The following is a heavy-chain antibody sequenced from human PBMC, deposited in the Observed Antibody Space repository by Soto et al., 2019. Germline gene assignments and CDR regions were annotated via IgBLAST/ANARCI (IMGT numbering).Heavy chain of an antibody. CDR1: GFTFSSYS. CDR2: ISSSSSYI. J-gene: IGHJ6*02. CDR3: ARDGYYYGSGSADNYYYYGMDV. V-gene: IGHV3-21*01. D-gene: IGHD3-10*01. Sequence: GGSLRLSCAASGFTFSSYSMNWVRQAPGKGLEWVSSISSSSSYIYYADSVKGRFTISRDNAKNSLYLQMNSLRAEDTAVYYCARDGYYYGSGSADNYYYYGMDVWGPGTMVTVSS.